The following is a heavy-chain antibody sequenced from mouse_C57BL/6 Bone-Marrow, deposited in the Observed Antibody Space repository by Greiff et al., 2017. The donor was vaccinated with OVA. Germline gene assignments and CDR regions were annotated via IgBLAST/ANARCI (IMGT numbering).Heavy chain of an antibody. V-gene: IGHV1-55*01. D-gene: IGHD1-1*01. J-gene: IGHJ1*03. CDR3: ARGGGFYTTVDWYFDV. Sequence: QVQLQQPGAELVKPGASVKMSCKASGYTFTSYWITWVKQRPGQGLEWIGDIYPGSGSTNYNETFKSKATLTVDTSSSTAYMQLSSLTSEDSAVYYCARGGGFYTTVDWYFDVWGTGTTVTVSS. CDR2: IYPGSGST. CDR1: GYTFTSYW.